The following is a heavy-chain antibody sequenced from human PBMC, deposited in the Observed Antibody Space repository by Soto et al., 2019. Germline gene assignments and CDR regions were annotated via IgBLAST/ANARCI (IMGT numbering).Heavy chain of an antibody. Sequence: QTLSLTCAISGDSVSSNTAAWNWIRSSPSRGLEWLGRTYYRSNWRHDYAVSVKSRITVNPDTSKNHFSLQLNSVTPDGTAVYYCARGVAGSGFDLWGQGTLVTVSS. D-gene: IGHD6-19*01. CDR3: ARGVAGSGFDL. V-gene: IGHV6-1*01. CDR1: GDSVSSNTAA. CDR2: TYYRSNWRH. J-gene: IGHJ4*02.